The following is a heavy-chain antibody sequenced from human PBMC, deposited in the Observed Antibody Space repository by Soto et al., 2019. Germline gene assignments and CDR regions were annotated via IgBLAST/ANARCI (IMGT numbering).Heavy chain of an antibody. CDR2: INSDGSST. CDR1: GFTISSHW. Sequence: GGSLRLSCAASGFTISSHWMHWVRQAPGKGLVWVSRINSDGSSTSYADSVRGRFIISRDNAKNTLYLQMNSLRAEDTAVYYGARSYSGTYGLLDPWGQGSLVTVSS. CDR3: ARSYSGTYGLLDP. V-gene: IGHV3-74*01. J-gene: IGHJ5*02. D-gene: IGHD1-26*01.